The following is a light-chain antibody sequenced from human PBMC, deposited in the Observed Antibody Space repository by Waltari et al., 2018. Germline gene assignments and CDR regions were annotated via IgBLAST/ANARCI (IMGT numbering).Light chain of an antibody. CDR1: SSDVGRYKF. V-gene: IGLV2-8*01. CDR2: EVF. CDR3: SSYAGGNTLV. Sequence: QPALTQPPSASGSLGHSVTISCTGSSSDVGRYKFVSWYQQYPGKAPKLIFYEVFKRPSGVPDRFSGSKSGNTASLTVSGLQPEEEADYYCSSYAGGNTLVFGGGTRLTVL. J-gene: IGLJ2*01.